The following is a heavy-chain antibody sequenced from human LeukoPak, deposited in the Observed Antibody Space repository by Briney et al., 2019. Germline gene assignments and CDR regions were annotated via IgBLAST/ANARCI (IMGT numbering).Heavy chain of an antibody. CDR2: INHNGNVD. V-gene: IGHV3-7*03. CDR1: GFTFSSYW. CDR3: ARGGGLDV. Sequence: GGSLRLSCAASGFTFSSYWMNWARQAPGKGLEWVASINHNGNVDYYVNSVKGRFTISRDNAKNSLYLQMSNLRAEDTAVYFCARGGGLDVWGQGATVTVSS. J-gene: IGHJ6*02. D-gene: IGHD3-16*01.